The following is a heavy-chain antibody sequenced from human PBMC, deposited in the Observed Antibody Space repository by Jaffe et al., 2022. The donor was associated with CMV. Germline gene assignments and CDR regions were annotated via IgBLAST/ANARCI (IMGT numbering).Heavy chain of an antibody. CDR2: IGHTSRYI. Sequence: EVQLVESGGGLVKPGGSLRLSCAASGFTFSTYTMNWVRQAPGKGLEWVSSIGHTSRYIYYADSVKGRFTISRDNAKNSLYLQMNSLRAEDTAVYYCARGTYGDYDYWGQGTLVTVSS. J-gene: IGHJ4*02. CDR3: ARGTYGDYDY. V-gene: IGHV3-21*01. CDR1: GFTFSTYT. D-gene: IGHD4-17*01.